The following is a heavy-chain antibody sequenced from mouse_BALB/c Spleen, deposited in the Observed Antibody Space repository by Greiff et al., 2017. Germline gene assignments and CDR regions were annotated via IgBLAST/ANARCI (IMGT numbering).Heavy chain of an antibody. CDR1: GFSLTSYG. J-gene: IGHJ1*01. V-gene: IGHV2-6-2*01. CDR3: ARHSGSYWYFDV. CDR2: IWSDGST. Sequence: VKLQESGPDLVAPSQSLSITCTVSGFSLTSYGVHWVRQPPGKGLEWLVVIWSDGSTTYNSALKSRLSISKDNSKSQVFLKMNSLQTDDTAMYYCARHSGSYWYFDVWGAGTTVTVSS. D-gene: IGHD4-1*01.